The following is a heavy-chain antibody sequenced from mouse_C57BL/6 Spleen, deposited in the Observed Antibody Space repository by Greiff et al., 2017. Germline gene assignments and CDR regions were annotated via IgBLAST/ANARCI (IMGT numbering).Heavy chain of an antibody. J-gene: IGHJ3*01. Sequence: QVQLQQSGPELVKPGASVKISCKASGYAFSSSWMNWVKQRPGKGLEWIGRIYPGDGDTNYNGKFKGKATLTANKSSSTAYMQLISLTSEDSAVYFCAKDGNSAWFAYWSQGTLVTVSA. CDR2: IYPGDGDT. CDR1: GYAFSSSW. CDR3: AKDGNSAWFAY. V-gene: IGHV1-82*01. D-gene: IGHD2-1*01.